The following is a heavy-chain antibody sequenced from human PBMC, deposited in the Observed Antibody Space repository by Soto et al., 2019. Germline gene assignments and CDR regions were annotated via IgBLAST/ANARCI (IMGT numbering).Heavy chain of an antibody. V-gene: IGHV3-21*01. CDR3: ARDGSGWSRDC. J-gene: IGHJ4*02. CDR2: ISRSSDYI. D-gene: IGHD6-19*01. CDR1: GFTFSFSS. Sequence: GGSLRLSCAAPGFTFSFSSMNWFRQAPGKGLEWVSSISRSSDYIYYADSGKGRFTVARDNARNTLYLQMNSLRPEDTAVYYCARDGSGWSRDCWGQGTLVTVSS.